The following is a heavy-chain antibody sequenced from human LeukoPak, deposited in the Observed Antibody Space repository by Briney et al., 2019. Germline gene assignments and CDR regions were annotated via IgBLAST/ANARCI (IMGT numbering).Heavy chain of an antibody. J-gene: IGHJ6*02. CDR2: ISSSSRTI. V-gene: IGHV3-48*01. CDR1: GFTFSTYD. D-gene: IGHD1-1*01. CDR3: ARAASSGRYFYYGMDV. Sequence: AGGSLRLSCAASGFTFSTYDMNWVRQAPGKGLEWVSYISSSSRTISYADSVKGRFTISRDNAKNSLYLQMNSLRAEDTAVYYCARAASSGRYFYYGMDVWGHGTTVTVSS.